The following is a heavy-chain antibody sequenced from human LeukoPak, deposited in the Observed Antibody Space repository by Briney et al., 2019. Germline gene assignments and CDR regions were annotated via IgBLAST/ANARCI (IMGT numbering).Heavy chain of an antibody. Sequence: SQTLSLTCTVSGDSITSGSYYWSWIRQPAGKGLEWIGRIFISGGTNYNPSLRSRVTMSLDTSKNQFSLKLYSVTAADTAVYYCARGGSTLHSAGGHDIEFCYHYYMDVWGKGTTVTISS. CDR2: IFISGGT. CDR1: GDSITSGSYY. V-gene: IGHV4-61*02. CDR3: ARGGSTLHSAGGHDIEFCYHYYMDV. D-gene: IGHD3-9*01. J-gene: IGHJ6*03.